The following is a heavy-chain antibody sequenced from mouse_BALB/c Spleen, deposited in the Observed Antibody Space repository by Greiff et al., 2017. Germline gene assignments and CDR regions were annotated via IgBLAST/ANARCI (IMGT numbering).Heavy chain of an antibody. CDR1: GYTFSSYW. Sequence: QVQLQQSGAELMKPGASVKISCKATGYTFSSYWIEWVKQRPGHGLEWIGEILPGSGSTNYNEKFKGKATFTADTSSNTAYMQLSSLTSEDSAVYYCARRLRPYAMDYWGQGTSVTVSS. J-gene: IGHJ4*01. V-gene: IGHV1-9*01. CDR2: ILPGSGST. D-gene: IGHD1-2*01. CDR3: ARRLRPYAMDY.